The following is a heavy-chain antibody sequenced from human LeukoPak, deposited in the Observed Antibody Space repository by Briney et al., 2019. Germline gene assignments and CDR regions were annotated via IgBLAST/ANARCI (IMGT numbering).Heavy chain of an antibody. CDR3: AKTFYAEQFDY. V-gene: IGHV3-66*02. CDR2: IYSGGST. J-gene: IGHJ4*02. CDR1: GFTVSSNY. D-gene: IGHD1/OR15-1a*01. Sequence: GGSLRLSCAASGFTVSSNYMSWVRQAPGKGLEWVSVIYSGGSTYYADSVKGRFTISRDNSKNTLYLQMNSLRAGDTAVYYCAKTFYAEQFDYWGQGTLVTVSS.